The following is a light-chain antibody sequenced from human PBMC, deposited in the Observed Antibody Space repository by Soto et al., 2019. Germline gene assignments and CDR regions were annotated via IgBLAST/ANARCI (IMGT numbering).Light chain of an antibody. Sequence: DIQMTQSPSSLSTSVGDTVTITCRASQGIGKNLAWYQQKPGKVPKVLIYTGSTLHSGVPSRFSGSGSGTDFTLTINSLQPEDVATYFCQKYDSVPWSFGQGTRVEI. CDR1: QGIGKN. CDR2: TGS. V-gene: IGKV1-27*01. J-gene: IGKJ1*01. CDR3: QKYDSVPWS.